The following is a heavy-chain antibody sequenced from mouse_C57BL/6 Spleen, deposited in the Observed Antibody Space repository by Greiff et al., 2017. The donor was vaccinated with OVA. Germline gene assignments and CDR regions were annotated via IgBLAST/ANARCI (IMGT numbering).Heavy chain of an antibody. J-gene: IGHJ4*01. CDR1: GYTFTSYW. V-gene: IGHV1-69*01. CDR2: IDPSDSYT. CDR3: ARRGLYSIYAMDY. Sequence: QVQLQQSGAELVMPGASVKLSCKASGYTFTSYWMHWVKQRPGQGLEWIGEIDPSDSYTNYNQKFKGKSTLTVDKSSSTAYMQLSSLTSEDSAVYYCARRGLYSIYAMDYWGQGTSVTVSS. D-gene: IGHD1-1*01.